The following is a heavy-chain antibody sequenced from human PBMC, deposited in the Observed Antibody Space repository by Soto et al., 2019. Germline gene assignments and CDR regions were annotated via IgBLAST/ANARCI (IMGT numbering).Heavy chain of an antibody. V-gene: IGHV4-4*07. Sequence: SDTLSLTCTVSGDSISSYYWSWIRQPPGKGLEWIGRIYTSGSTNYNPSLKSRVTMSVDTSKNQCSLKLISVTAAGTGVYYCARGGGYDSSGCTFDYWGQGTLVTVS. J-gene: IGHJ4*02. CDR3: ARGGGYDSSGCTFDY. CDR1: GDSISSYY. D-gene: IGHD3-22*01. CDR2: IYTSGST.